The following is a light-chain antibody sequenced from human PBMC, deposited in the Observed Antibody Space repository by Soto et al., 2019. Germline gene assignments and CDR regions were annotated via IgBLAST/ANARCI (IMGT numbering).Light chain of an antibody. J-gene: IGLJ2*01. V-gene: IGLV1-44*01. CDR2: SND. Sequence: QSVLTQPPSASGPPGQRVTISCSGSSSNIGSNTVNWYQHLPGTAPKLLIYSNDLRPSGVPDRFSGSKSGTSASLAISGLQSEDEADYYCAAWDDSLNAYVVFGGGTKVTVL. CDR3: AAWDDSLNAYVV. CDR1: SSNIGSNT.